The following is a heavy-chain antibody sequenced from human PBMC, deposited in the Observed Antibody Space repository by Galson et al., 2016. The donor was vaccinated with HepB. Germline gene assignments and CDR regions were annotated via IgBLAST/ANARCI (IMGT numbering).Heavy chain of an antibody. CDR2: IWYDGSGT. Sequence: SLRLSCAASGFSFSSYGIHWVRQAPGKGLEWVAVIWYDGSGTYYADSVKGRFSISRDNPKNTAYLQMTSLRVEDTAVYYCARDYPDMDVWGKGTTVTVS. J-gene: IGHJ6*03. D-gene: IGHD3-16*02. CDR1: GFSFSSYG. V-gene: IGHV3-33*01. CDR3: ARDYPDMDV.